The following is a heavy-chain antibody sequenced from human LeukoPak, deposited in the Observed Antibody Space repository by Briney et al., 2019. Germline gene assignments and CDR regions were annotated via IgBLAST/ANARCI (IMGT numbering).Heavy chain of an antibody. CDR3: ARVVAVAGDPRWFDP. V-gene: IGHV3-21*04. J-gene: IGHJ5*02. Sequence: PGGSLRLSCAASGFTFSSYSMNWVCQAPGKGLEWVSSISSSSSYIYYADSVKGRFTISRDNAKNSLFLQMNSLRADDTAVYYCARVVAVAGDPRWFDPWGQGTLVTVSS. CDR2: ISSSSSYI. D-gene: IGHD6-19*01. CDR1: GFTFSSYS.